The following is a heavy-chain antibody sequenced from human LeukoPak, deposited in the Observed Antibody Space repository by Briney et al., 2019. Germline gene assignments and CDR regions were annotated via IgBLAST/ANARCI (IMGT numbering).Heavy chain of an antibody. D-gene: IGHD2-2*01. J-gene: IGHJ6*03. V-gene: IGHV5-51*01. CDR1: GYGFTSCW. CDR3: ARQDDGSSTRSETNYYYMYV. CDR2: IYPGDSDT. Sequence: GESLKTSCNGSGYGFTSCWNCWGLQMPGKGLEWMGIIYPGDSDTRYSPSFQGQVTISADKSISTAYLQWSSMKSSDTAMYYCARQDDGSSTRSETNYYYMYVWGKGTMVTVSS.